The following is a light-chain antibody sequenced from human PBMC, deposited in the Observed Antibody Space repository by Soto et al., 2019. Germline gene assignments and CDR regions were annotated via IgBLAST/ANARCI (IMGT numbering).Light chain of an antibody. Sequence: DIQMTQSPSTLSASVGDRVTITCRASQSIGSSLAWYQQKPGKAPKFLIYDASTLESGVPSRFSGSGSGTEFPHPISSLQPDVFATYYSKHYNNYYLFGQGTKRGIK. CDR2: DAS. CDR3: KHYNNYYL. J-gene: IGKJ2*01. V-gene: IGKV1-5*01. CDR1: QSIGSS.